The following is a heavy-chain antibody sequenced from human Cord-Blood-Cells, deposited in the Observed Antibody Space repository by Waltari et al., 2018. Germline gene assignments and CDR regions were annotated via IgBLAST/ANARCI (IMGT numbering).Heavy chain of an antibody. D-gene: IGHD4-17*01. Sequence: QLQLQESGSGLVKSSQTLSLTCAVSGGSISSGGYSWSWIRQPPGKGLEWIGYIYHSGRTYYNPSLKSRVTISVDRSKNQFSLKLSSVTAADTAVYYCARGGMTTVTNWFDPWGQGTLVTVSS. CDR1: GGSISSGGYS. J-gene: IGHJ5*02. CDR3: ARGGMTTVTNWFDP. CDR2: IYHSGRT. V-gene: IGHV4-30-2*01.